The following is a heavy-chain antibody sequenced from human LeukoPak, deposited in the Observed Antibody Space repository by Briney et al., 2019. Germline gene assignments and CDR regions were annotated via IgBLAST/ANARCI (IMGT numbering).Heavy chain of an antibody. CDR3: ARGNNYYDSSGHYY. Sequence: SETLSLTCAVYGGSFSGYYWSWIRQPPGKGLEWIGEINHSGSTNYNPSLKSRVTISVDTSKSQFSLKLSSVTAADTAVYYCARGNNYYDSSGHYYWGQGTLVTVSS. CDR2: INHSGST. V-gene: IGHV4-34*01. D-gene: IGHD3-22*01. CDR1: GGSFSGYY. J-gene: IGHJ4*02.